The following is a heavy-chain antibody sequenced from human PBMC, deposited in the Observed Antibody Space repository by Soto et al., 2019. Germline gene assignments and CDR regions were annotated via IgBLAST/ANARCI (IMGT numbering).Heavy chain of an antibody. CDR1: GFTFGDYA. CDR2: IRSKAYGGTT. D-gene: IGHD2-15*01. J-gene: IGHJ4*02. V-gene: IGHV3-49*03. Sequence: EVQLVESGGGLVQPGRSLRLSCTASGFTFGDYAMSWFRQAPGKGLEWVGLIRSKAYGGTTEYAASVKGRFTISRDDSKSIAYLQMNSLKTEDTAVYYCTRARGGIVVVVAAVFYWGQGTLVTVSS. CDR3: TRARGGIVVVVAAVFY.